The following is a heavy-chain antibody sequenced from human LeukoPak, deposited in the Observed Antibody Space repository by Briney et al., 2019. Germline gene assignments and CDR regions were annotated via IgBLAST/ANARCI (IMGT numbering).Heavy chain of an antibody. CDR2: ISYDGSNK. J-gene: IGHJ3*02. D-gene: IGHD3-10*01. V-gene: IGHV3-30*18. CDR1: GFTFNNYA. CDR3: AKDHYLAGI. Sequence: GGSLRLSCAASGFTFNNYAMTWVRQAPGKGLEWVAVISYDGSNKYYADSVKGRFTISRDNSKNTLYLQMNSLRAEDTAVYYCAKDHYLAGIWGQGTMVTVSS.